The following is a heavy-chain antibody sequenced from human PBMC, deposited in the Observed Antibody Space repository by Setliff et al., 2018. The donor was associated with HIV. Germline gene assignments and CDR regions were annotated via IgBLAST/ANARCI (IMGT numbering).Heavy chain of an antibody. CDR3: ARPRLYNSALEY. J-gene: IGHJ4*02. D-gene: IGHD3-10*01. Sequence: PGGSLRLSCAASGFSVSNNYMGWVRQAPGKGLEWVSTIYSGGSTYHADSVKGRFTLSRDNSKNALYLQMDSLRPEDTAVYYCARPRLYNSALEYWGQGALVTVSS. CDR1: GFSVSNNY. CDR2: IYSGGST. V-gene: IGHV3-66*02.